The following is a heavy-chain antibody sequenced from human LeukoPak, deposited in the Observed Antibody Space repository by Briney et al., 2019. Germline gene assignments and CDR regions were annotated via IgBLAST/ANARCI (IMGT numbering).Heavy chain of an antibody. V-gene: IGHV4-38-2*02. J-gene: IGHJ5*02. CDR1: GYSISSGYY. Sequence: SETLSLTCTVSGYSISSGYYWGWIRQPPGKGLEWIGSIYHSGSTYYNPSLKSRVTISVDTSKNQFSLKLSSVTAADTAVYYCARGLARYSSSSRFDPWGQGTLVTVSS. CDR3: ARGLARYSSSSRFDP. CDR2: IYHSGST. D-gene: IGHD6-13*01.